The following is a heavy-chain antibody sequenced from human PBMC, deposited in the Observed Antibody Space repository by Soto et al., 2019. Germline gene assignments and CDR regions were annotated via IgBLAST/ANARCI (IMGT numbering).Heavy chain of an antibody. D-gene: IGHD2-21*02. V-gene: IGHV3-9*01. CDR2: ISWNSGSI. CDR3: AKDIGPRGGVTPLDY. Sequence: GGSLRLSCAASGFTFDDYAMHWVRQAPGKGLEWVSGISWNSGSIGYADSVKGRFTISRDNAKNSLYLQMNSLRAEDTALYYCAKDIGPRGGVTPLDYWGQGTLVTVSS. J-gene: IGHJ4*02. CDR1: GFTFDDYA.